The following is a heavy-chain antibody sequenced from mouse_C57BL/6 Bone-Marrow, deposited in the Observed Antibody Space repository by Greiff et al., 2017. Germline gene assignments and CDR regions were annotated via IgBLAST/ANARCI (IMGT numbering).Heavy chain of an antibody. D-gene: IGHD1-1*01. CDR3: AAYGSITGAY. V-gene: IGHV1-69*01. J-gene: IGHJ3*01. Sequence: VQLQQPGAELVMPGASVKLSCKASGYTFTSYWMHWVKQRPGQGLEWIGEIDPSDSYTNYNQKFKGKSTLTVGKSSSTAYMQLSSLTSEDSAVYYCAAYGSITGAYWGQGTLVTVSA. CDR1: GYTFTSYW. CDR2: IDPSDSYT.